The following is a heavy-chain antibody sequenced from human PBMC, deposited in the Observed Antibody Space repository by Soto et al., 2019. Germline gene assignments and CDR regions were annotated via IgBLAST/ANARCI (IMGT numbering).Heavy chain of an antibody. V-gene: IGHV3-23*01. CDR2: IVASGGIT. CDR3: AKNSAATIRVGYDY. Sequence: GGSLGLSCAASGFTFSSYPMSWVRQAPGQGLEWVSGIVASGGITYYADSVKGRFTISRDNSKNMLYLQMNSLRAEDTAVYYCAKNSAATIRVGYDYWGQGTLVTGSS. D-gene: IGHD5-12*01. CDR1: GFTFSSYP. J-gene: IGHJ4*02.